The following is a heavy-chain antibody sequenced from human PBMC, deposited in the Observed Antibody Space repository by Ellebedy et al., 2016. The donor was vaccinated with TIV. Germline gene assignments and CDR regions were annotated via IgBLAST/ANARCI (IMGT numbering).Heavy chain of an antibody. CDR3: TRGGYSSSFGPP. Sequence: GGSLRLSCAASGFLVSDSYISWVRQGPRKGLEWVSTLYPIGATYYADSVKGRFIISRDTSTNTVHLQLSSLRREDTAVYFCTRGGYSSSFGPPWGQGTTVTVSS. CDR1: GFLVSDSY. D-gene: IGHD6-13*01. CDR2: LYPIGAT. J-gene: IGHJ6*02. V-gene: IGHV3-53*01.